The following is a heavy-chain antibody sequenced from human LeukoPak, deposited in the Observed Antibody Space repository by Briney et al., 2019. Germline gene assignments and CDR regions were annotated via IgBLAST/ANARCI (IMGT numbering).Heavy chain of an antibody. V-gene: IGHV3-21*01. Sequence: GGSLRLSCAASGFTFTSYSVNWVRQAPGKGLEWVSSISSSSSCIYYADSVKGRFTTSRDNAKNSLYLQMNSLRVEDTAVYYCARGLGTRGYSYYYMDVWGTGTTVTVSS. CDR3: ARGLGTRGYSYYYMDV. D-gene: IGHD3-16*01. CDR2: ISSSSSCI. J-gene: IGHJ6*03. CDR1: GFTFTSYS.